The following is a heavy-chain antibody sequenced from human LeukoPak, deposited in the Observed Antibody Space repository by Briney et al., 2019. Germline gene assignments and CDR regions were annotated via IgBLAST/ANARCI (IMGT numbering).Heavy chain of an antibody. CDR2: IYTSGST. Sequence: PSQTLSLTCTVSGGSISSGSYYWSRIRQPAGKGLEWIGRIYTSGSTNYNPSLKSRVTISVDTSKNQFSLKLSSVTAADTAVYYCASRGHWGQGTLVTVSS. CDR1: GGSISSGSYY. D-gene: IGHD5-24*01. CDR3: ASRGH. J-gene: IGHJ4*02. V-gene: IGHV4-61*02.